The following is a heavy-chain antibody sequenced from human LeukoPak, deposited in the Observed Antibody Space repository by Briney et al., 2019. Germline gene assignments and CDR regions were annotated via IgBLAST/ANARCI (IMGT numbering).Heavy chain of an antibody. Sequence: SETLSLTCTVSGYSISSGYYWGWIRQPPGKGLEWIGSIYHSGSTYYNPSLKSRVTISVDTSKNQFSLKLSSVTAADTAVYYCARRLGDYYMDVWGKGTTVTVSS. V-gene: IGHV4-38-2*02. CDR1: GYSISSGYY. J-gene: IGHJ6*03. CDR3: ARRLGDYYMDV. CDR2: IYHSGST.